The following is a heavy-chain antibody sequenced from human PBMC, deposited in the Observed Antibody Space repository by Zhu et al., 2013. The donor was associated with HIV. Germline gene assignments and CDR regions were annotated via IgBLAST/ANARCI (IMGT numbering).Heavy chain of an antibody. CDR3: VSRRDDSGEYFDL. CDR1: SGSIASSSYY. V-gene: IGHV4-39*07. CDR2: FYYGVNT. D-gene: IGHD3-10*01. J-gene: IGHJ2*01. Sequence: QVQLQESGPGLVKPSETLSLSCTVSSGSIASSSYYWGWIRQPPGKGLEWIGTFYYGVNTYLNPSLKSRVTMSVDTSKNQFSLKLSSVTAADTAVYHCVSRRDDSGEYFDLWGLALWSLSPQ.